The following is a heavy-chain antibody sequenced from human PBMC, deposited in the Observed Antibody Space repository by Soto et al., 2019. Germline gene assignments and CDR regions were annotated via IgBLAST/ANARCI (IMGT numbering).Heavy chain of an antibody. Sequence: XGSLRVSCAECRFSLSTFLMRWVRQAPGKGLEWVAVLFSDGSNRYYADSVKGRFTISRDISKNTLYLLMSSLRAEDTAVYYCAGGDHYFPDWGLGTLVTVSS. V-gene: IGHV3-33*01. J-gene: IGHJ4*02. CDR2: LFSDGSNR. CDR1: RFSLSTFL. CDR3: AGGDHYFPD. D-gene: IGHD2-21*01.